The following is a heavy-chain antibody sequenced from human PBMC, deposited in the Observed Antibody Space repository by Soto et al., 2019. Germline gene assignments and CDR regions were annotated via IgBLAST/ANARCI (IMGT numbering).Heavy chain of an antibody. D-gene: IGHD1-1*01. CDR1: GGTFGNSA. CDR2: IIPIFPTP. V-gene: IGHV1-69*12. J-gene: IGHJ6*02. Sequence: QVQLVQSGAEVKKPGSSVTVSCKASGGTFGNSAISWVRQAPGQVLEWMGWIIPIFPTPDYAQKFQGRVTINADESTSTAYMELTSLRSEDTAVYYYARDQCLLQFCGHYYYDMDVWGQGTKVTVSS. CDR3: ARDQCLLQFCGHYYYDMDV.